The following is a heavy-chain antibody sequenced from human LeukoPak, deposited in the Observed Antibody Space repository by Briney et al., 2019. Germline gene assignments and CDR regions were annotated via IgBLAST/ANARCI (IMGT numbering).Heavy chain of an antibody. Sequence: PGGSLRLSCAASGFTFNSFGMHWVRQAPAQGLEWVAVISSSGGSTSYADSVKGRFTISRDNSKNTLYLQMNSLRVEDTAVYYCAKAYRATVYFDYWGQGTLVTVSS. CDR1: GFTFNSFG. V-gene: IGHV3-23*01. CDR2: ISSSGGST. D-gene: IGHD2-2*02. CDR3: AKAYRATVYFDY. J-gene: IGHJ4*02.